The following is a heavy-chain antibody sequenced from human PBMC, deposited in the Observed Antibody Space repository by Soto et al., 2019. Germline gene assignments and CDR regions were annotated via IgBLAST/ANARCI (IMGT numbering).Heavy chain of an antibody. J-gene: IGHJ5*02. CDR1: GYTFTTFW. Sequence: GESLKISCTGFGYTFTTFWISWVRQMPGRGLEWMGRVDPRDSYTKYSPSFEGHVTISADKSTRTAYLQWGSLKASDTAMYYCARLYCSSSTCDSWFDPWGQGTLVTVSS. V-gene: IGHV5-10-1*01. D-gene: IGHD2-2*01. CDR3: ARLYCSSSTCDSWFDP. CDR2: VDPRDSYT.